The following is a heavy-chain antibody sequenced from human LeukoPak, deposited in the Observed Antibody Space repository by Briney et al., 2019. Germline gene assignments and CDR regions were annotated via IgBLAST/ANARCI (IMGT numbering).Heavy chain of an antibody. Sequence: GGSLRLXCAASGFTFSTYSMNWVRQAPGKGLEWVSSISSSSGYIYYADSVKGRFTISRDNAKNSLYLQMNSLRAEDTAVYYCARDLEVAAAPDFWGQGTLVTVSS. CDR3: ARDLEVAAAPDF. J-gene: IGHJ4*02. D-gene: IGHD2-15*01. CDR1: GFTFSTYS. CDR2: ISSSSGYI. V-gene: IGHV3-21*01.